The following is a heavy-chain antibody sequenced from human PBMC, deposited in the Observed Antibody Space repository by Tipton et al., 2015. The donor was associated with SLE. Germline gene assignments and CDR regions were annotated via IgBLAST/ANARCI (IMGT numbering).Heavy chain of an antibody. V-gene: IGHV4-59*08. CDR1: GGSISSYY. D-gene: IGHD6-13*01. J-gene: IGHJ4*02. Sequence: TLSLTCTVSGGSISSYYWSWIRQPPGKGLEWIGYIYYSGSTNYNPSPKSRVTISVDTSKNQFSLKLSSVTAADTAVYYCARHRMMDSSSWAYYFDYWGQGTLVTVSS. CDR3: ARHRMMDSSSWAYYFDY. CDR2: IYYSGST.